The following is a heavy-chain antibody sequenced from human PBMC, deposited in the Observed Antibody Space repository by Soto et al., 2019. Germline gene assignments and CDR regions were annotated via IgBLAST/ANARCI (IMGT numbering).Heavy chain of an antibody. D-gene: IGHD2-2*01. CDR3: AREGCSSTSCYGVRFWLAPGWFSP. J-gene: IGHJ5*02. V-gene: IGHV6-1*01. CDR1: GDSVSSNSAA. Sequence: QTLSLTCAISGDSVSSNSAAWNWIRQSPSRGLEWLGRTYYRSKWYNDYAVSVKSRITINPDTSKNQFSLQLNSVTPEDTAVYYCAREGCSSTSCYGVRFWLAPGWFSPWGQGTLVTVSS. CDR2: TYYRSKWYN.